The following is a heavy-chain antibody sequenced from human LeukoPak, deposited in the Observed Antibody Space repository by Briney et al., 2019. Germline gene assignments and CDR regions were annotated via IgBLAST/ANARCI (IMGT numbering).Heavy chain of an antibody. CDR1: GGSISSGGYY. Sequence: TLSLTCTVSGGSISSGGYYWSWIRQHPGMGLEWIGYIYYSGSTYYNPSLKSRVTISVDTSKNQFSLKLSSVTAADTAVYYCARGLYTGGYPYYYYYMDVWGKGTTVTVSS. D-gene: IGHD5-12*01. CDR2: IYYSGST. V-gene: IGHV4-31*03. CDR3: ARGLYTGGYPYYYYYMDV. J-gene: IGHJ6*03.